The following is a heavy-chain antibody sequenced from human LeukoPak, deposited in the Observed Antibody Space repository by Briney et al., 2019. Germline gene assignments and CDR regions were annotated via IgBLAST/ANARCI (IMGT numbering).Heavy chain of an antibody. V-gene: IGHV3-64D*09. D-gene: IGHD2-2*01. J-gene: IGHJ3*02. Sequence: GGSLRLSCAASGFTFSDAWMTWVRQAPGKGLEYVSAISSNGGSTYYADSVKGRFTISRDNSKNTLYLQMSSLRAEDTAVYYCVKEGEKGDCSSTSCSDAFDIWGQGTMVTVSS. CDR2: ISSNGGST. CDR3: VKEGEKGDCSSTSCSDAFDI. CDR1: GFTFSDAW.